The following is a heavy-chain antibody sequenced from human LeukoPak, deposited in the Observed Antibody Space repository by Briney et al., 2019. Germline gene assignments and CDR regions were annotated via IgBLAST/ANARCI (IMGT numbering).Heavy chain of an antibody. Sequence: SETLSLTCAVYGGSFSGYYWSWIRQPPGKGLEWIGYIYYSGSTNYNPSLKSRVTISVDTSKNQFSLKLSSVTAADTAVYYCARELPSAVGWFDPWGQGTLVTVSS. D-gene: IGHD2-2*01. J-gene: IGHJ5*02. CDR3: ARELPSAVGWFDP. V-gene: IGHV4-59*01. CDR1: GGSFSGYY. CDR2: IYYSGST.